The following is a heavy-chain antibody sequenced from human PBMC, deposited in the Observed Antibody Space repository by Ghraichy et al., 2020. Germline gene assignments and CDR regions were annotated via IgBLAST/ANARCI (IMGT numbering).Heavy chain of an antibody. V-gene: IGHV3-21*01. CDR2: ISSSSSYI. CDR1: GFTFSSYS. J-gene: IGHJ5*02. Sequence: GGSLRLSCAASGFTFSSYSMNWVRQAPGKGLEWVSSISSSSSYIYYADSVKGRFTISRDNAKNSLYLQMNSLRAEDTAVYYCARLRPTNWFDPWGQGTLVTVSS. CDR3: ARLRPTNWFDP.